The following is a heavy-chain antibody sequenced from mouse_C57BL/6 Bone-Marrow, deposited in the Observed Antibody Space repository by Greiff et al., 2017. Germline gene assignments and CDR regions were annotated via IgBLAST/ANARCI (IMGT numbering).Heavy chain of an antibody. CDR2: IDPENGDT. CDR3: LYYYGLGYFDV. J-gene: IGHJ1*03. V-gene: IGHV14-4*01. D-gene: IGHD1-1*01. Sequence: EVKLQESGAELVRPGASVKLSCTASGFNIKDDYMHWVKQRPEQGLEWIGWIDPENGDTEYASKFQGKATITADTSSNTAYLQRSSLTSEDTAVYYGLYYYGLGYFDVWGTGTTVTVSS. CDR1: GFNIKDDY.